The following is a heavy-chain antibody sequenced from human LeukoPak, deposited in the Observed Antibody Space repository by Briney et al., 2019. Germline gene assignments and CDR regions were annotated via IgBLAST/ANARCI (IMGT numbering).Heavy chain of an antibody. CDR2: IKQDGSEK. J-gene: IGHJ4*02. Sequence: PGGTLRLSCAASGFTFSSYWMSWVRQAPGKGLEWVANIKQDGSEKYYVDSVKGRFTIARDDAKNSLYLQMNSLRAEDTAVYFCARDKGGMVPFDYWGQGTLVTVSS. V-gene: IGHV3-7*01. D-gene: IGHD3-10*01. CDR1: GFTFSSYW. CDR3: ARDKGGMVPFDY.